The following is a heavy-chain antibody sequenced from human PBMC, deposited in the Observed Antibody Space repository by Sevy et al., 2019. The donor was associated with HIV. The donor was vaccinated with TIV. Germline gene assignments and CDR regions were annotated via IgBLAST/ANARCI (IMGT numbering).Heavy chain of an antibody. Sequence: GGSLRLSCAASGFIFNDYWMHWVRQAPGKGLEWVATRNEHGSTNYYLDSVKGRLTISRDNAKNSLFLQMISLRVDDTAVYYCARAIGAGAAYWGQGTPVTVSS. CDR1: GFIFNDYW. D-gene: IGHD2-15*01. J-gene: IGHJ4*02. CDR2: RNEHGSTN. V-gene: IGHV3-7*03. CDR3: ARAIGAGAAY.